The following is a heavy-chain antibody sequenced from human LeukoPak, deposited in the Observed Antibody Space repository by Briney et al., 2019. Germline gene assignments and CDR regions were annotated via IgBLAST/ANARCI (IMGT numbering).Heavy chain of an antibody. CDR1: GFIVSNYY. CDR3: ARDSSGPAF. J-gene: IGHJ4*02. V-gene: IGHV3-53*01. D-gene: IGHD3-22*01. Sequence: PGGSLRLSCAASGFIVSNYYMSWVRQAPGKGLEWVSVIFDGGGTFYSDSVKGRFTVSGDYSKNTLYLQMNSLRADDTAVYYCARDSSGPAFWGQGTLVTVSS. CDR2: IFDGGGT.